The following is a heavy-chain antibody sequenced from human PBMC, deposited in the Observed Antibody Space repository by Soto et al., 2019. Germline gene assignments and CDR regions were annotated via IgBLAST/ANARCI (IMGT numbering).Heavy chain of an antibody. CDR2: IYYSGST. Sequence: SETLSLTCTVSGGSVSSGSYYWSWIRQPPGKGLEWIGYIYYSGSTNYNPSLKSRVTISVDTSKNQFSLKLSSVTAADTAVYYCARDRPYSGSYWDAFDIWGQGTMVTVSS. CDR3: ARDRPYSGSYWDAFDI. J-gene: IGHJ3*02. CDR1: GGSVSSGSYY. V-gene: IGHV4-61*01. D-gene: IGHD1-26*01.